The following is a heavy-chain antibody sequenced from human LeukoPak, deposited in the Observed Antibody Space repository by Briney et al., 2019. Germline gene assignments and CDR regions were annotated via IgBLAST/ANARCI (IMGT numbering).Heavy chain of an antibody. V-gene: IGHV4-59*11. D-gene: IGHD5-18*01. CDR2: IYYSGST. J-gene: IGHJ3*02. CDR1: GGSISSHY. Sequence: PSETLSLTCTVSGGSISSHYWSWIRQPPGRGLEWIGYIYYSGSTNYNPSLKSRVTISVDTSKNQFSLKLSSVTAADTAVYYCARDGYSYGYGAFDIWGQGTMVTVSS. CDR3: ARDGYSYGYGAFDI.